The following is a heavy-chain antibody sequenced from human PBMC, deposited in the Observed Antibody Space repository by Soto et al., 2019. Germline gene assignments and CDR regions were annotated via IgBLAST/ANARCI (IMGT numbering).Heavy chain of an antibody. CDR1: GFTFSDYY. Sequence: GGSLRLSCAASGFTFSDYYMSWIRQAPGKGLERVSCISSGNNAIYYADSVKGRFTISRDNAKNSLYLQMNSLRAEDTAVYHCARELRGRDYIWGNFRSYNWFDPWGQGILVTVSS. CDR3: ARELRGRDYIWGNFRSYNWFDP. J-gene: IGHJ5*02. V-gene: IGHV3-11*01. D-gene: IGHD3-16*02. CDR2: ISSGNNAI.